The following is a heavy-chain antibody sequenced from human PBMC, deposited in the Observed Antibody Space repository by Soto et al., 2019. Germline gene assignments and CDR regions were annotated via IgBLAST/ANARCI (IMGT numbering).Heavy chain of an antibody. Sequence: QVQLVQSGAEMKKPGASVKVSCKASGYTFTTYYIHWVRQAPGQGLEWMGVIHPGGDSTNYAQNFQGRVTMTRDMSTSTIYMELSSLRSGDTAVYYCARADTTMITDYWGQGTLVTVSS. D-gene: IGHD3-16*01. CDR3: ARADTTMITDY. CDR1: GYTFTTYY. J-gene: IGHJ4*02. CDR2: IHPGGDST. V-gene: IGHV1-46*01.